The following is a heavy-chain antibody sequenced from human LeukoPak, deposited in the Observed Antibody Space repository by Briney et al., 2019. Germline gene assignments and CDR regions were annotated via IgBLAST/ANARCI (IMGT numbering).Heavy chain of an antibody. Sequence: SETLSLTCAVYDGSFSGYYWSWIRQPPGKGLEWIGEINHSGSTNYNPSLKSRVTISVDTSKNQFSLKLSSVTAADTAVYYCARGRRGRAFDIWGQGKMVTVSS. J-gene: IGHJ3*02. CDR2: INHSGST. V-gene: IGHV4-34*01. CDR3: ARGRRGRAFDI. CDR1: DGSFSGYY.